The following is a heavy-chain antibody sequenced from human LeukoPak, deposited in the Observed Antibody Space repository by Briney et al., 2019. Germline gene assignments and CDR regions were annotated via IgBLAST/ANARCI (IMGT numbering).Heavy chain of an antibody. CDR2: ISGGGGST. CDR1: GFTFSSYA. CDR3: AKWGPAWITPEYFDY. J-gene: IGHJ4*02. V-gene: IGHV3-23*01. D-gene: IGHD5-12*01. Sequence: PGGSLRLSCAASGFTFSSYAMSWVRQSPGKGLEWVSAISGGGGSTYYAYYTDSVKGRFTISRDNSKNTLYLQMNSLRAEDTAVYYCAKWGPAWITPEYFDYWGQRTLVTVSS.